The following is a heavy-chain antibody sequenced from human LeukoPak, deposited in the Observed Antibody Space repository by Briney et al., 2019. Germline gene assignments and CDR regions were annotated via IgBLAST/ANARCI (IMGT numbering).Heavy chain of an antibody. CDR2: ISGSGGST. Sequence: GGSLRLSCAASGFTFSSYAMSWVRQAPGKGLEWVSSISGSGGSTYYADSVKGRFTISRDNSKNTLYLQMNSLRAEDTAVYYGAKEPLGHDSSGYYYPDAFDIWGQGTMVTLSS. J-gene: IGHJ3*02. V-gene: IGHV3-23*01. D-gene: IGHD3-22*01. CDR1: GFTFSSYA. CDR3: AKEPLGHDSSGYYYPDAFDI.